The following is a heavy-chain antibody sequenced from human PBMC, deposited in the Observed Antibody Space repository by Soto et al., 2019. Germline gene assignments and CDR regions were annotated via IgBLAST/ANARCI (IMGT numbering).Heavy chain of an antibody. D-gene: IGHD3-10*01. CDR2: INPGLGTT. J-gene: IGHJ4*02. CDR1: GYTFTGYY. V-gene: IGHV1-46*01. Sequence: ASVKVSCKASGYTFTGYYMHWVRRAPGQGLEWLGLINPGLGTTTYAQKFRGRLTLTRDTATSTVYMELSTLASEDTAVYYCARAGFYVSGNYPADYWGQGTLVTVSS. CDR3: ARAGFYVSGNYPADY.